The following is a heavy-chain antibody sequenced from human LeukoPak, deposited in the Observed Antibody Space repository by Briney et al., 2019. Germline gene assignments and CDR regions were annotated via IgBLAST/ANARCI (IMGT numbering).Heavy chain of an antibody. Sequence: GGSLRLSCAASGLTVSSNYMTWVRQAPGKGLEWVSIIHTNGNTYYADSVKGRFTISRDNSKNTLYLQMNSLRTEDTAVYYCASSRTAASSNWFDPGGQGTLVTVS. CDR1: GLTVSSNY. J-gene: IGHJ5*02. V-gene: IGHV3-53*01. CDR2: IHTNGNT. CDR3: ASSRTAASSNWFDP. D-gene: IGHD6-13*01.